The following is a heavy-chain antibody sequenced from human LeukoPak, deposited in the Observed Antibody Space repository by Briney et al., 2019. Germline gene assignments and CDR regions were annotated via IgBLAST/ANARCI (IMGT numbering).Heavy chain of an antibody. CDR3: ARDHTAGDAFDI. D-gene: IGHD5-18*01. J-gene: IGHJ3*02. CDR1: GGSFSGYY. Sequence: SETLSLTCAVYGGSFSGYYWSWIRQPPGKGLEWIGEINNSGSTNYNPSLKSRVTISVDTSKNQFSLKLSSVTAADTAVYYCARDHTAGDAFDIWGQGTMVTVSS. V-gene: IGHV4-34*01. CDR2: INNSGST.